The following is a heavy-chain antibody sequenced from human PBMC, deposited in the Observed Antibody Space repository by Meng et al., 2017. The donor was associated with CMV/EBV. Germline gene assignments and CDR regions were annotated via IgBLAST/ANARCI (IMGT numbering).Heavy chain of an antibody. J-gene: IGHJ4*02. CDR1: GFTFSSYW. CDR3: ARWGRWLQFFDY. D-gene: IGHD5-24*01. CDR2: IKQDGSEK. Sequence: GESLKISCAASGFTFSSYWTSWVRQAPGKGLEWVANIKQDGSEKYHVDSVKGRFTISRDNAKNSLYLQMNSLRAEDTAVYYRARWGRWLQFFDYWGQGTLVTVSS. V-gene: IGHV3-7*01.